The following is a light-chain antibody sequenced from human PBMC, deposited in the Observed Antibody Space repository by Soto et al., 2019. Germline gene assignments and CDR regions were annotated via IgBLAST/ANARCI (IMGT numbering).Light chain of an antibody. J-gene: IGLJ3*02. Sequence: NFMLTQPHSVSGSPGKTVTISCTRNTGSIASSDVQWHQQRPGSAPTIVIFEGNQRPSGVPDRFSGSIDSSSNSASLTISGLKTEDEADYYCQSFDTSHPVFGGGTKLTVL. V-gene: IGLV6-57*04. CDR2: EGN. CDR1: TGSIASSD. CDR3: QSFDTSHPV.